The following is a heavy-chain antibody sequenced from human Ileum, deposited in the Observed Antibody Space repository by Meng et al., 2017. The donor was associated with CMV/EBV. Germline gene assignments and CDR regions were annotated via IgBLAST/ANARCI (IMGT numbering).Heavy chain of an antibody. D-gene: IGHD4/OR15-4a*01. J-gene: IGHJ4*02. CDR1: GYSVSSNIAA. V-gene: IGHV6-1*01. Sequence: QVPRQQAGPGLAKPSQTLSLTCAISGYSVSSNIAAWSWIRQSPSRGLEWLGRTYYRSKWYDDYAVSVKSRVTITPDTSKNQFSLHLNSVSPEDTAIYFCAREMGAHDYWGQGTLVTVSS. CDR3: AREMGAHDY. CDR2: TYYRSKWYD.